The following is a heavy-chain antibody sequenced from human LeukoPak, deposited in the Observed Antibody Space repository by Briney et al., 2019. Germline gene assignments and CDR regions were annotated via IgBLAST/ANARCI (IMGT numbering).Heavy chain of an antibody. J-gene: IGHJ4*02. CDR3: ATWRELLQGWYYFDY. CDR1: GYTLTELS. V-gene: IGHV1-24*01. D-gene: IGHD1-26*01. CDR2: FDPEDGET. Sequence: ASVKVSCKVSGYTLTELSMHWVRQAPGKGLEWMGGFDPEDGETIYAQKFQGRVTMTEDTSTDTAYMELSSLRSGDTAVYYCATWRELLQGWYYFDYWGQGTLVTVSS.